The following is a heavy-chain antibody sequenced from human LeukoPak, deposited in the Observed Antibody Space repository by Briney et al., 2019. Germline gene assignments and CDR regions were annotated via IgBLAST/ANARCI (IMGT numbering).Heavy chain of an antibody. D-gene: IGHD2-8*01. Sequence: GASVTVSFKASGHTFINFDINWVRQATGQGLEWMGCMNLNSGNTGYAQKFQGRVTMTRETSVTTAYMELSSLRSEDTAVYYCARGYASDVWGQGTTVTVSS. V-gene: IGHV1-8*01. CDR2: MNLNSGNT. CDR3: ARGYASDV. J-gene: IGHJ6*02. CDR1: GHTFINFD.